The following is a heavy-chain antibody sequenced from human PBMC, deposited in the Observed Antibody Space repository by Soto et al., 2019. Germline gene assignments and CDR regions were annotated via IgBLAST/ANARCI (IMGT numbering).Heavy chain of an antibody. CDR3: ARDPGAAGYNPMDV. CDR1: GYTFTSYG. Sequence: ASVKVSCKASGYTFTSYGISWVRQAPGQGLEWMGWISTYSGNTNYAHQLQGRVSMTTDTSTSTAYMVLRSLRFDDTAVYYCARDPGAAGYNPMDVWGQGTTVTVSS. J-gene: IGHJ6*02. V-gene: IGHV1-18*01. D-gene: IGHD6-13*01. CDR2: ISTYSGNT.